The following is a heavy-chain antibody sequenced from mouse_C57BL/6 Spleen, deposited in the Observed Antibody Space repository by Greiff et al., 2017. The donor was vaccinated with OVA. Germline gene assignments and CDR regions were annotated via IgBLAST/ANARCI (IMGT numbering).Heavy chain of an antibody. CDR3: ARGSSYDWYFDV. Sequence: VQLVESGPGLVQPSQSLSITCTVSGFSLTSYGVHWVRQSPGKGLEWLGVIWSGGSTDYNAAFISRLSISKDNSKSQVFFKMNSLQADDTAIYYCARGSSYDWYFDVWGTGTTVTVSS. J-gene: IGHJ1*03. D-gene: IGHD1-1*01. CDR2: IWSGGST. V-gene: IGHV2-2*01. CDR1: GFSLTSYG.